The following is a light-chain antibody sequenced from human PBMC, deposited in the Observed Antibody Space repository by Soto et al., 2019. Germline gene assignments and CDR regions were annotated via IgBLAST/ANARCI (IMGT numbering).Light chain of an antibody. CDR3: QQYASSPWT. J-gene: IGKJ1*01. CDR2: GAS. Sequence: ESVLTQSPDTLSLSPGERATLSCRASQSVSSSYLAWYQQKPGQAPRLLIYGASSRATGIPDRFSGSGSGTDFTRTISSLEPEDFALYYCQQYASSPWTFGQGTKVEI. V-gene: IGKV3-20*01. CDR1: QSVSSSY.